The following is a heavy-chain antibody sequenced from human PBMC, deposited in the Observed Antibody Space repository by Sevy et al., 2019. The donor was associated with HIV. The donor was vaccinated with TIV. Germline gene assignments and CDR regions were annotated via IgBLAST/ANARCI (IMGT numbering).Heavy chain of an antibody. Sequence: GSLRLSCAVYGGSFSGYCWSWIRQPPGKGLEWIGEINHSGSTNYNPSLKSRVTISVDTSKNQFSLKLSSVTAADTAVYYCARPAAAGRGGSRDYWGQGTLVTVSS. CDR2: INHSGST. V-gene: IGHV4-34*01. CDR3: ARPAAAGRGGSRDY. J-gene: IGHJ4*02. D-gene: IGHD6-13*01. CDR1: GGSFSGYC.